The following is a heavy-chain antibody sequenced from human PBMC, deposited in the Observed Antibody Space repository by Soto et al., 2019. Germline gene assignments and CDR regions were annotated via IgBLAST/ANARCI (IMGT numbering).Heavy chain of an antibody. CDR2: IRGSCGST. Sequence: EVQLLESGGGLVQPGGSLRLSCAASGFTFSSYAMSWVRQAPGKGLEWVSAIRGSCGSTYYADSVKGRFTISRDNTKNTMYLQMNRMRANDNAVYSCAGGGSTFAPRGQGHLVTVSS. CDR1: GFTFSSYA. J-gene: IGHJ5*02. CDR3: AGGGSTFAP. D-gene: IGHD3-16*01. V-gene: IGHV3-23*01.